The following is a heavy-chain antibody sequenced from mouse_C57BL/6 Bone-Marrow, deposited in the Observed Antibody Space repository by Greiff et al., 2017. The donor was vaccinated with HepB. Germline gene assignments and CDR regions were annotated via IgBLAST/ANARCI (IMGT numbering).Heavy chain of an antibody. D-gene: IGHD1-1*01. Sequence: QVQLQQPGAELVKPGASVKLSRKASGYTFTSYWMHWVKQRPGQGLEWIGMIHPNSGSTNYNEKFKSKATLTVDKSSSTAYMQLSSLTSEDSAVYYCARRNYYGSSLYAMDYWGQGTSVTVSS. CDR1: GYTFTSYW. J-gene: IGHJ4*01. V-gene: IGHV1-64*01. CDR3: ARRNYYGSSLYAMDY. CDR2: IHPNSGST.